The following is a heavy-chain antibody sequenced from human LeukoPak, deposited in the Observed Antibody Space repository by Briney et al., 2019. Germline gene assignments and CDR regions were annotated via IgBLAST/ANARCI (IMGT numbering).Heavy chain of an antibody. V-gene: IGHV3-23*01. CDR3: AKGGYSLGY. D-gene: IGHD3-22*01. Sequence: GGSLRLSCAASGFTFSSYAMSWVRQAPGKALEGVSEISGSGGSTYYADSVKGRFTISRDNYKNTLYLQMNSLRAGDTAVYYCAKGGYSLGYWGQGTLVTVSS. CDR2: ISGSGGST. CDR1: GFTFSSYA. J-gene: IGHJ4*02.